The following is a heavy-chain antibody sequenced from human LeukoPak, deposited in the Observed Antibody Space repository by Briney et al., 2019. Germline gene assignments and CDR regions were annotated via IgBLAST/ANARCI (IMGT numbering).Heavy chain of an antibody. CDR2: IYYGGST. Sequence: SETLSLTCTVSGGSISSSDYYWGWIRQPPGKGLEWIGSIYYGGSTYYNPSLKSRVTISVDTSKNQFSLKLSSVTAADTAVYYCARDPDYYGSGSHDDYWGQGTLVTVSS. V-gene: IGHV4-39*02. D-gene: IGHD3-10*01. J-gene: IGHJ4*02. CDR3: ARDPDYYGSGSHDDY. CDR1: GGSISSSDYY.